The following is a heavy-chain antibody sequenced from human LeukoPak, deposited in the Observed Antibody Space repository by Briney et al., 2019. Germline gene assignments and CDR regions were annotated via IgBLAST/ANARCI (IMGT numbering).Heavy chain of an antibody. CDR1: GYGFTTYL. D-gene: IGHD3-10*01. V-gene: IGHV5-51*01. CDR3: ARQFYGSGIDSAHYYGMDA. J-gene: IGHJ6*01. CDR2: IYPADSDT. Sequence: GESLKISCHGSGYGFTTYLIGWVRQMPGKGLEWMGIIYPADSDTRYSPSFQGLVTISADKSISTTYLQWSSLKASDTAMYYCARQFYGSGIDSAHYYGMDAWGQGNTVTVSS.